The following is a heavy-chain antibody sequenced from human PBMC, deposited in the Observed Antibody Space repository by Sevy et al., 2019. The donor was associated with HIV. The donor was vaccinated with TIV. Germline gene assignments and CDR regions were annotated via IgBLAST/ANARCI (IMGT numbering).Heavy chain of an antibody. CDR3: ARAFCSGGRCYSLAY. V-gene: IGHV1-18*01. CDR2: ISPHNGDT. D-gene: IGHD2-15*01. Sequence: ASVKVSCKVSGYTFSTYRITWVRQAPGQGLEWMGWISPHNGDTNYARKLQGKVSMTTDTSTTTAYMELRGRTSDDTALYYCARAFCSGGRCYSLAYWGQGTLVTVSS. J-gene: IGHJ4*02. CDR1: GYTFSTYR.